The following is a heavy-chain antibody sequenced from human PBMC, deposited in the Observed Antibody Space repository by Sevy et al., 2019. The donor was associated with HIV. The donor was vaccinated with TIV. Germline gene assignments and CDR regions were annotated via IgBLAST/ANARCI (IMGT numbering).Heavy chain of an antibody. CDR1: GFTFKNSG. J-gene: IGHJ4*02. Sequence: GGSLRLSCEASGFTFKNSGMHWVRQVPGKGLEWLTFIWYDGSNKYYADSVKGRFAISRDGPKNTLYLQMISLGAEDTAVYYCATDRRGGGSRAGYSDYWGQGTMVTVSS. D-gene: IGHD3-16*01. CDR2: IWYDGSNK. V-gene: IGHV3-30*02. CDR3: ATDRRGGGSRAGYSDY.